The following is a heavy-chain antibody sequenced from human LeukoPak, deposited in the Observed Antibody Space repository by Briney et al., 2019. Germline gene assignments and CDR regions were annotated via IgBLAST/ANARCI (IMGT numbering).Heavy chain of an antibody. CDR1: GFTFSSYD. CDR2: IGTAGDT. J-gene: IGHJ3*02. CDR3: ARGGSAVAGNDAFDI. Sequence: GGSLRLSCAASGFTFSSYDMHWVRQATGKGLEWASAIGTAGDTYYPGSVKGRFTISRENAKNSLYLQMNSLRAGDTAVYYCARGGSAVAGNDAFDIWGQGTMVTVSS. V-gene: IGHV3-13*01. D-gene: IGHD6-19*01.